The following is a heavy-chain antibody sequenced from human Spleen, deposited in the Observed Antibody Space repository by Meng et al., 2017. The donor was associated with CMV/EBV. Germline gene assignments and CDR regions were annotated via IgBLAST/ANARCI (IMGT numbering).Heavy chain of an antibody. CDR1: GGTFSSYA. J-gene: IGHJ6*02. V-gene: IGHV1-69*10. CDR2: IIPILGIA. Sequence: SVKVSCKASGGTFSSYAISWVRQAPGQGLEWMGGIIPILGIANYAQKFQGRVTITADKSTSTAYMELSSLRSEDTAVYYCARHYDFWSGYPSGGYYYGMDVWGQGTTVTVSS. D-gene: IGHD3-3*01. CDR3: ARHYDFWSGYPSGGYYYGMDV.